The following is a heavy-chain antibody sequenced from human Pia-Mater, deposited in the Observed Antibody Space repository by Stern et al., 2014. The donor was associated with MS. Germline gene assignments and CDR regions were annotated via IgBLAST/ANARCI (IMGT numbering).Heavy chain of an antibody. J-gene: IGHJ6*02. CDR3: ARGYIMDV. D-gene: IGHD5-24*01. CDR1: GYTFSSYG. Sequence: VQLVESGPEVKKPGASVRVSCKGSGYTFSSYGISWVRQTPGQGLEWMGWINGYQGNTTYAPKFQDRVTRTPEPYTRKAYQELRSLRSDDTAFYYGARGYIMDVWGQGTTVTVSS. V-gene: IGHV1-18*01. CDR2: INGYQGNT.